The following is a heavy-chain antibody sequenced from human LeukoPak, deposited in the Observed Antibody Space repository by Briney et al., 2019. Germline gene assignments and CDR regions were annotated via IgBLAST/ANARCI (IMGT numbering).Heavy chain of an antibody. V-gene: IGHV4-4*07. CDR3: ARDKEGYSSTWYANWFDP. J-gene: IGHJ5*02. CDR1: GGSISSYY. Sequence: MSSETLSLTCTVSGGSISSYYWSWIRQPAGKGLEWIGRIYISGSTNYNPSLKSRVTMSVDTSKNQFSLKLSSVTAADTAVYYCARDKEGYSSTWYANWFDPWGQGTLVTVSS. D-gene: IGHD6-13*01. CDR2: IYISGST.